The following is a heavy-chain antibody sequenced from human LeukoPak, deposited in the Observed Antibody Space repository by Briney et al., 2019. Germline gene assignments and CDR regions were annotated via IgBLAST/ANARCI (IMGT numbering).Heavy chain of an antibody. V-gene: IGHV1-46*01. CDR3: ARDRPNQWLVSNWFDP. CDR2: INPSGGST. CDR1: GYTFTSYY. D-gene: IGHD6-19*01. Sequence: ASVKVSCKASGYTFTSYYMHWMRQAPGQGLEWMGIINPSGGSTSYAQKLQGRVTMTTDTSTSTAYMELRSLRSDDTAVYYCARDRPNQWLVSNWFDPWGQGTLVTVSS. J-gene: IGHJ5*02.